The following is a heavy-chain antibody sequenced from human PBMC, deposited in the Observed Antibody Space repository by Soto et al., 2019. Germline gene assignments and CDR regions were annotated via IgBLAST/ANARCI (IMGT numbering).Heavy chain of an antibody. Sequence: GGSLRLSCAASGFTFSSYGMHWFRQAPGKGLEWVAVIWYDGSNKYYADSVKGRFTISRDNSKNTLYLQMNSLRAEDTAVYYCARDRVTVTRPYYYFDYWGQGTLVTVSS. CDR3: ARDRVTVTRPYYYFDY. V-gene: IGHV3-33*01. D-gene: IGHD4-17*01. J-gene: IGHJ4*02. CDR2: IWYDGSNK. CDR1: GFTFSSYG.